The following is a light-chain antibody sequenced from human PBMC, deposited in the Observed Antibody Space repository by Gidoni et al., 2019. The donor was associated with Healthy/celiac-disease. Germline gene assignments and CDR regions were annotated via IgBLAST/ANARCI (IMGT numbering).Light chain of an antibody. Sequence: DIVMTQSPPSLPVTPGEPASISCRSSQSLLHSNGYNYLDWYLQKPGQSPQLLIYLGSNRASGVPGRFGGSGSGTDFTLKISRVEAEDVGVYYCMQALQTCTFGQXTKVEIK. CDR3: MQALQTCT. J-gene: IGKJ1*01. CDR1: QSLLHSNGYNY. CDR2: LGS. V-gene: IGKV2-28*01.